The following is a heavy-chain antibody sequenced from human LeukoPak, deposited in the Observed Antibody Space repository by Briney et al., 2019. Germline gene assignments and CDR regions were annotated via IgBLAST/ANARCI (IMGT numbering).Heavy chain of an antibody. D-gene: IGHD5-18*01. Sequence: SETLSLTCTVSGGSISSGSYYWSWIRQPAGKGLEWIGRIYSSGSTNYNPSLKSRVTISIDTSKNQFSLKLSSVTAADTAVYYCARGRSGYRYGNFDYWGQGTLVTVSS. CDR2: IYSSGST. CDR3: ARGRSGYRYGNFDY. CDR1: GGSISSGSYY. J-gene: IGHJ4*02. V-gene: IGHV4-61*02.